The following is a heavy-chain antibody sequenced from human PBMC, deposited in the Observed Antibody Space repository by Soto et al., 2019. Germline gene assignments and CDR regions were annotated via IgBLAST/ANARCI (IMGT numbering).Heavy chain of an antibody. V-gene: IGHV3-73*01. CDR1: GFTFSGSA. D-gene: IGHD6-19*01. Sequence: EVQLVESGGGLVQPGGSLKLSCAASGFTFSGSAMHWVRQASGKGLEWVGRIRSKANSYATAYAASVKGRFTISRDDSKNTAYLQMNSLKNEDTAVYYCTRYYSSGWYNWFDPWGQGTLVTVSS. CDR2: IRSKANSYAT. J-gene: IGHJ5*02. CDR3: TRYYSSGWYNWFDP.